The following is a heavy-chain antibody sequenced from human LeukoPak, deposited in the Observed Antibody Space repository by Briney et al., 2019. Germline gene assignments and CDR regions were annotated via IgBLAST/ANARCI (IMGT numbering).Heavy chain of an antibody. V-gene: IGHV1-3*01. J-gene: IGHJ3*02. CDR2: INAGNGNT. CDR3: AKQGQQVAPNAFDI. Sequence: ASVKVSCKASGYTFTSYAMHWVRQAPGQRLEWMGWINAGNGNTKYSQKFQGRVTMTRDTSTSTVYMEVSSLRSEDTAVYYCAKQGQQVAPNAFDIWGQGTMVTVSS. CDR1: GYTFTSYA. D-gene: IGHD6-13*01.